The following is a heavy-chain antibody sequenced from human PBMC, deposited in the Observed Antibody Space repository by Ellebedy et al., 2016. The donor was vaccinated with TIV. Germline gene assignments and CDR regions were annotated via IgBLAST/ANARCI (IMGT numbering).Heavy chain of an antibody. Sequence: GESLNISCPASWFTVSNNYMRWVRQAPGQGLEWVSVIYSGGNTFYAESVKGRFTISRDSSQNTLYLQMDSLRAEDTAVYYCASSPSQGYWGQGTLVTVSS. CDR1: WFTVSNNY. J-gene: IGHJ4*02. CDR3: ASSPSQGY. V-gene: IGHV3-53*01. CDR2: IYSGGNT.